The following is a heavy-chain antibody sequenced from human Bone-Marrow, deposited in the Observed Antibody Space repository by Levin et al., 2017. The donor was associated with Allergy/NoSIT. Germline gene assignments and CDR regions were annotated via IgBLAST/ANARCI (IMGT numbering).Heavy chain of an antibody. Sequence: PGGSLRLSCVASGFTFSDYAMTWVRQAPGKGLEWVANMGEDGADKYYVDSVKGRFTLSRDNAKKSLYLQMNNLSVDDTAVYYCARHNWYRFDYWGQGTLVTVSS. V-gene: IGHV3-7*01. J-gene: IGHJ4*02. CDR3: ARHNWYRFDY. D-gene: IGHD1-20*01. CDR1: GFTFSDYA. CDR2: MGEDGADK.